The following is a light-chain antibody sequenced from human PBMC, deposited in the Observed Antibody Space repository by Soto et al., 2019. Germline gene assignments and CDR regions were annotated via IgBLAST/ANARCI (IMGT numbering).Light chain of an antibody. V-gene: IGKV3-20*01. J-gene: IGKJ2*01. CDR1: QSVSSSY. Sequence: EIVLTQSPGTLSLSPGERATLSCRASQSVSSSYLAWSQQKPGQAPRLLIYGASSRATGIPDRFSGSGSGTEFTLTISSLQPEDFATYFCQQLYTYPHTFGLGTQLQI. CDR2: GAS. CDR3: QQLYTYPHT.